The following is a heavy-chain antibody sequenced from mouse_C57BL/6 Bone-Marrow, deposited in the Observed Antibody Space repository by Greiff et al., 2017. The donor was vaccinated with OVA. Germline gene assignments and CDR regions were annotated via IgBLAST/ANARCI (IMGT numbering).Heavy chain of an antibody. CDR1: GYTFTSYW. Sequence: QVQLQQSGAELVKPGASVKLSCKASGYTFTSYWMHWVKQRPGQGLEWIGMIHPNSGSTNYNEKFKSKATLTVDKSSSTAYMQLSSLTSEDSAVYYCERPVYYDGSDYAMDYWGQGTSVTVSS. D-gene: IGHD1-1*01. CDR3: ERPVYYDGSDYAMDY. CDR2: IHPNSGST. V-gene: IGHV1-64*01. J-gene: IGHJ4*01.